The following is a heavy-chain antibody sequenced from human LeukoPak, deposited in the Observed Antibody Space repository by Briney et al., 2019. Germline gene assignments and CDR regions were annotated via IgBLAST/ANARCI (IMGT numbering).Heavy chain of an antibody. D-gene: IGHD2-2*02. CDR2: INPNSGGT. J-gene: IGHJ6*03. V-gene: IGHV1-2*02. CDR3: ARDGCSSTSCYNYYYYYMDI. CDR1: GYTFTGYY. Sequence: GASVKVSCKASGYTFTGYYMHWVRQAPGQGLEWMGWINPNSGGTNYAQKFQGRVTMTRDTSISTAYMELSRLRSDDTAVYYCARDGCSSTSCYNYYYYYMDIWGKGTTVTVSS.